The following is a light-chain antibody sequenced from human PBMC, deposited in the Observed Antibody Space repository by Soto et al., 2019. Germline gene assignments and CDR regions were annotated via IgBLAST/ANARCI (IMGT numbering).Light chain of an antibody. Sequence: QYALTQPASVSGSPVQSITISCTGTSNDVGGYNYVSWYQQYPGKAPKLMIYDVSNRPSGVANRFSVSKSGNTASLTISGLQAEDDADYYCSSYTGSSYTSSSTLYVFGTGTKLTV. V-gene: IGLV2-14*01. CDR3: SSYTGSSYTSSSTLYV. CDR2: DVS. CDR1: SNDVGGYNY. J-gene: IGLJ1*01.